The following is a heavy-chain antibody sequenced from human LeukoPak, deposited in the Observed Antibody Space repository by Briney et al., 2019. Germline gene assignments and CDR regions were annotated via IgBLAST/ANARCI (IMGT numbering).Heavy chain of an antibody. D-gene: IGHD6-19*01. CDR2: IRYGGSNK. Sequence: GGSLRLFCAASVFTFSSYGMHWLRQAPGKGVEWVAFIRYGGSNKYYADSVKGRFTISRDNSKNTLYLQMNSLRAEDTAVYYCAKDLISRVAGTDAFDIWGQGTMVTVSS. J-gene: IGHJ3*02. CDR1: VFTFSSYG. CDR3: AKDLISRVAGTDAFDI. V-gene: IGHV3-30*02.